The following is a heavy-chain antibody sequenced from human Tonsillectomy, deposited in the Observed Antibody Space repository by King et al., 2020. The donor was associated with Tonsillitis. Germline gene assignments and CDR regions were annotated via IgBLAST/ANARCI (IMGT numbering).Heavy chain of an antibody. CDR3: ARVPGPLEWSRHYFDY. Sequence: VKLVESGGGLVQPGRSLRLSCAASGFTFDDYAMHWVRQAPGKGLEWVSGISWNSGTIAYADSVKGRFTISRDNAKNSLYLQMNSLRAEDTALYYCARVPGPLEWSRHYFDYWGQGTLVTVSS. V-gene: IGHV3-9*01. D-gene: IGHD3-3*01. CDR1: GFTFDDYA. J-gene: IGHJ4*02. CDR2: ISWNSGTI.